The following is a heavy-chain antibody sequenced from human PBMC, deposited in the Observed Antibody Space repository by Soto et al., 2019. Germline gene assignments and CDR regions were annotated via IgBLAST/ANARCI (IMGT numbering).Heavy chain of an antibody. D-gene: IGHD6-6*01. CDR2: IIPILGIA. CDR1: GGTFSSYT. Sequence: QVQLVQSGAEVKKPGSSVKVSCKASGGTFSSYTISWVRQAPGQGLEWMGRIIPILGIANYAQKFQGRVTITADKSTSTAYMEMSSLRSKDTAVYYCSIHPLIAACASFDYWGQGTLVTVSS. J-gene: IGHJ4*02. V-gene: IGHV1-69*02. CDR3: SIHPLIAACASFDY.